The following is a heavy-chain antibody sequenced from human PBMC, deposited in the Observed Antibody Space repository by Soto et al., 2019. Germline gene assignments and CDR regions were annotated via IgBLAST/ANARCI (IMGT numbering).Heavy chain of an antibody. CDR2: ISGSGGST. J-gene: IGHJ4*02. CDR1: GFTFSSYA. D-gene: IGHD2-2*01. Sequence: ELQLLESGGGLVQPGGSLRLSCAASGFTFSSYAMSWVRQAPGKGLEWVSAISGSGGSTYYADSVKGRFTISRDNSKNTLYLQMNTLRAEDTAVYYCAKDRMPIWVSYFDYWGQGTLVTVSS. V-gene: IGHV3-23*01. CDR3: AKDRMPIWVSYFDY.